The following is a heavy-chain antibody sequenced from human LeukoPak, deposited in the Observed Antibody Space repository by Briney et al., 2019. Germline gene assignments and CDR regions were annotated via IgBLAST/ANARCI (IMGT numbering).Heavy chain of an antibody. J-gene: IGHJ4*02. Sequence: SETLSLTCTVSGGSISSGGYYWSWIRQHPGKGLEWIGYIYYSGSTYYNPSLKSRVTISVDTSKNQFSLKLSSVTAADTAVYYCARAPDYGDYYFDYWGQGTLVTVSP. CDR2: IYYSGST. CDR1: GGSISSGGYY. CDR3: ARAPDYGDYYFDY. D-gene: IGHD4-17*01. V-gene: IGHV4-31*03.